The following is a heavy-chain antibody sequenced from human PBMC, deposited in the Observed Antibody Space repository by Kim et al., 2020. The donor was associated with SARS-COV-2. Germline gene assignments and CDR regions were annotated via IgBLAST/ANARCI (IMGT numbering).Heavy chain of an antibody. V-gene: IGHV3-30-3*01. CDR1: GFTFSSYA. CDR2: ISYDGSNK. CDR3: AGARGGSYVDAFDI. Sequence: GGSLRLSCAASGFTFSSYAMHWVRQAPGKGLEWVAVISYDGSNKYYADSVKGRFTISRDNSKNTLYRQMNSLRAEDTAVYYCAGARGGSYVDAFDIWGQG. J-gene: IGHJ3*02. D-gene: IGHD1-26*01.